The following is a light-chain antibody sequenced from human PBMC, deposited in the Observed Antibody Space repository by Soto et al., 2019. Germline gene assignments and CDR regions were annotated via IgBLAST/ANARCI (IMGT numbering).Light chain of an antibody. J-gene: IGLJ3*02. Sequence: QPVLTQPPSVSGAPGQRVTISCSNIGAGYDVHWYQQLPGTAPKLLIYANINRPSGVPDRFSGSKSGTSASLAITGLQAEDEADYYCQSYGNSLNWVFGGGTKVTVL. CDR3: QSYGNSLNWV. V-gene: IGLV1-40*01. CDR2: ANI. CDR1: SNIGAGYD.